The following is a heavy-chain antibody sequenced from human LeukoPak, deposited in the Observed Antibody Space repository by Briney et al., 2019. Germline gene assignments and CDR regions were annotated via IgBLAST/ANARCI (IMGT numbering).Heavy chain of an antibody. CDR1: GGSISSYY. V-gene: IGHV4-59*08. CDR2: IYYSVST. D-gene: IGHD4-17*01. Sequence: SETLSLTCTVSGGSISSYYWSWIRQPPGKGLGWIVYIYYSVSTNYNPSLKSPVTILLDTSKNQFSLKLSSVTAADTAVYYCARRTYGDYGTNWFDPWGQGTLVTVSS. CDR3: ARRTYGDYGTNWFDP. J-gene: IGHJ5*02.